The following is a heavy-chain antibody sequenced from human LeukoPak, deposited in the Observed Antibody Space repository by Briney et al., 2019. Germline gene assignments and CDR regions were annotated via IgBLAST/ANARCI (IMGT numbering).Heavy chain of an antibody. CDR2: ISSSSSYI. V-gene: IGHV3-21*01. CDR1: GFTFSRYS. Sequence: AGGSLRLSCAASGFTFSRYSMNWVRQAPGKGLEWVSSISSSSSYIYYADSVKGRFTISRDNAKNSLYLQMNSLRAEDTAVYYCARDRAYGDYLYGMDVWGQGTTVTVSS. D-gene: IGHD4-17*01. CDR3: ARDRAYGDYLYGMDV. J-gene: IGHJ6*02.